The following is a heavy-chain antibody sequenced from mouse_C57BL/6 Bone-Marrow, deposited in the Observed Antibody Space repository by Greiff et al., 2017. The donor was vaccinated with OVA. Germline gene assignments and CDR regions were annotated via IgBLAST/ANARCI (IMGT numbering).Heavy chain of an antibody. J-gene: IGHJ3*01. Sequence: EVQGVESGAELVRPGASVKLSCTASGFNIKDDYMHWVKQRPEQGLEWIGWIDPENGDTEYASKFQGKATITADTSSNTAYLQLSSLTSEDTAVYYCTTTVVATDAYWGQGTLVTVSA. CDR2: IDPENGDT. CDR1: GFNIKDDY. CDR3: TTTVVATDAY. V-gene: IGHV14-4*01. D-gene: IGHD1-1*01.